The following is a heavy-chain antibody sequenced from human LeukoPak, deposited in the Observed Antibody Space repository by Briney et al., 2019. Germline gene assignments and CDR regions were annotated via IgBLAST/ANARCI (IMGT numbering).Heavy chain of an antibody. CDR1: GFTVSTDH. D-gene: IGHD4-17*01. Sequence: GGSLRLSCAASGFTVSTDHMSWVRQAPGKGLEWVSVIYSGGNTYYADFVRGRFTISRDNSKNTLHLQMSSLRVEDTAVYYCASCFTDGDCDYWGQGTLVTVSS. CDR3: ASCFTDGDCDY. CDR2: IYSGGNT. V-gene: IGHV3-66*01. J-gene: IGHJ4*02.